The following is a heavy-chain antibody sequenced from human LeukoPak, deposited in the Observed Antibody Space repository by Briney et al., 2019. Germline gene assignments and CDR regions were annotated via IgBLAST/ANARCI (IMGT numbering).Heavy chain of an antibody. CDR2: IYHSGST. V-gene: IGHV4-30-2*01. CDR3: ASNVYYYDSSATGDAFDI. CDR1: GGSISSGGYS. D-gene: IGHD3-22*01. J-gene: IGHJ3*02. Sequence: SETLSLTCAVSGGSISSGGYSWSWIRQPPGKGLEWIGYIYHSGSTYYNPSLKSRVTISVDRSKNQFSLKLSSVTAADTAMYYCASNVYYYDSSATGDAFDIWGQGTMVTVSS.